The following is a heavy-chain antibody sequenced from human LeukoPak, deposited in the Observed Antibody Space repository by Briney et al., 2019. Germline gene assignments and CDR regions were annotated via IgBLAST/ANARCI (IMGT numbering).Heavy chain of an antibody. V-gene: IGHV3-21*01. CDR3: AREVSEGFDF. CDR1: GFSFSDAW. CDR2: FGTRSTSI. J-gene: IGHJ4*02. D-gene: IGHD3-22*01. Sequence: NAGGSLRLSCAASGFSFSDAWMNWVRQAPGKGLEWVSSFGTRSTSIYHAGSVKGRFAISRDNAKNSLYLQMNSLRAEDTAVYYCAREVSEGFDFWGQGTLVTVSS.